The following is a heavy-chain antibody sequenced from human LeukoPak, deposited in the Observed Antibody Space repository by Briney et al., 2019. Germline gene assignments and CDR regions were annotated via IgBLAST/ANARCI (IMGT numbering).Heavy chain of an antibody. CDR3: ATIKRGNIYGYFDF. J-gene: IGHJ4*02. Sequence: SETLSLTCTVSDVSISSHYWSWLRQPPGKGLEWIAYMRDTVNTKDNPSFKSRLTLPADTSKNQFSLRLSSVTAADTAVYYCATIKRGNIYGYFDFWGQGILVTVSS. CDR1: DVSISSHY. CDR2: MRDTVNT. D-gene: IGHD5-18*01. V-gene: IGHV4-59*11.